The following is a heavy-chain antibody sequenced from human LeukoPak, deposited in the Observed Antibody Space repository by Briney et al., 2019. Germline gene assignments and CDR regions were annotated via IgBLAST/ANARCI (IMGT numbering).Heavy chain of an antibody. Sequence: SGTLSLTCAVSGGSISSSNWWSWVRQPQGKGLEWIGEIYHSGSTNYNPSLKSRVTISVDTSKNQFSLKLSSVTAADTAVYYCARDSYYYDSSGYWEYWGQGTLVTVSS. J-gene: IGHJ4*02. CDR2: IYHSGST. CDR3: ARDSYYYDSSGYWEY. CDR1: GGSISSSNW. D-gene: IGHD3-22*01. V-gene: IGHV4-4*02.